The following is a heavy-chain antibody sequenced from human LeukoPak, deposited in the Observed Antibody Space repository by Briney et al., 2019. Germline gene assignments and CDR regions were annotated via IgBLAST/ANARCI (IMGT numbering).Heavy chain of an antibody. CDR2: INSDGSST. J-gene: IGHJ4*02. Sequence: PGGSLRLSCAASGFTFSSYWMHWVRQAPGKGLVWVSRINSDGSSTSYADSVKGRFTISRDNAKNTLYLQMNSLRAEDTAVYYCAKAATTSYFDYWGQGTLVTVSS. V-gene: IGHV3-74*01. CDR1: GFTFSSYW. D-gene: IGHD4-11*01. CDR3: AKAATTSYFDY.